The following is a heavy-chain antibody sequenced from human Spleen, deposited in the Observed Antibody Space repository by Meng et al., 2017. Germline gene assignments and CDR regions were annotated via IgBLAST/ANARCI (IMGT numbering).Heavy chain of an antibody. Sequence: GESLKISCAASGFTFSDYYMSWIRQAPGKGLEWVSYISSSGSTIYYADSVKGRFTISRDNSKNTLYLLINSLRAEDTAVYYCARETDGINTAMVGYWGQGTLVTVSS. D-gene: IGHD5-18*01. CDR3: ARETDGINTAMVGY. CDR1: GFTFSDYY. J-gene: IGHJ4*02. CDR2: ISSSGSTI. V-gene: IGHV3-11*04.